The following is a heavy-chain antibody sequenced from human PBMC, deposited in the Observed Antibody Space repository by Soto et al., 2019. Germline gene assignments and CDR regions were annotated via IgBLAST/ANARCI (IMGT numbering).Heavy chain of an antibody. CDR2: ISYDGSNK. CDR3: AKDWARIAAAGYYFDY. Sequence: GGSLRLSCAASGFTFSSYGMHWVRQAPGKGLEWVAVISYDGSNKYYADSVKGRFTISRDNSKNTLYLQMNSLRAEDTAVYYCAKDWARIAAAGYYFDYWGQGTLVTVSS. V-gene: IGHV3-30*18. J-gene: IGHJ4*02. D-gene: IGHD6-13*01. CDR1: GFTFSSYG.